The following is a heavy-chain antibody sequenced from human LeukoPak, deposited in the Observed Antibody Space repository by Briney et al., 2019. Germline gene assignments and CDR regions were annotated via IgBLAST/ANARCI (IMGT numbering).Heavy chain of an antibody. V-gene: IGHV3-13*01. Sequence: GGSLRLSCAASGFTFSSCDMHWVRQATGKGLEWVSAIGTAGDTYYPGSVKGRFTISRENAKNSLYLQMNSLRAGDTAVYYCARGLPYYYDSSGPSGMDVWGQGTTVTVSS. D-gene: IGHD3-22*01. CDR2: IGTAGDT. CDR1: GFTFSSCD. J-gene: IGHJ6*02. CDR3: ARGLPYYYDSSGPSGMDV.